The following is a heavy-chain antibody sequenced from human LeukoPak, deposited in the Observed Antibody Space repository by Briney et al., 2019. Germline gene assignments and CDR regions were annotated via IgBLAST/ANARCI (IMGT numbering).Heavy chain of an antibody. V-gene: IGHV3-11*04. Sequence: PGGSLRLSCAASGFTFSDYYMSWIRQAPEKGLEWVSDISSTSNTIYYANSVKGRFTISRDNAKNSLYLQMNSLRAEDTAVYYCARDTSGWYRGGLDYWGQGTLVTVSS. J-gene: IGHJ4*02. CDR3: ARDTSGWYRGGLDY. CDR1: GFTFSDYY. CDR2: ISSTSNTI. D-gene: IGHD6-19*01.